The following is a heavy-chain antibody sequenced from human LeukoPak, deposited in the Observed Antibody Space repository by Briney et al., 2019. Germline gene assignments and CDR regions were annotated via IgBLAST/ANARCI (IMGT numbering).Heavy chain of an antibody. Sequence: TGGSLRLSCAVSGFTFSGFWMSWSRQAPGKGLEWVASINSDGSEGYYADVVKGRFTISRDNAKNSLYLQINSLRAEDTAVYYCARDSPYSSSSDYFDFWGQGTLVTVSS. CDR2: INSDGSEG. D-gene: IGHD6-6*01. V-gene: IGHV3-7*03. CDR3: ARDSPYSSSSDYFDF. J-gene: IGHJ4*02. CDR1: GFTFSGFW.